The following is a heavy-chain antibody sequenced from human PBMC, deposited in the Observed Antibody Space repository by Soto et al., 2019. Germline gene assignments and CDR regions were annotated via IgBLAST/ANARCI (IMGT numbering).Heavy chain of an antibody. J-gene: IGHJ4*02. V-gene: IGHV1-8*01. CDR1: GYTFTSYD. CDR2: MNPNSGNT. Sequence: ASVKVSCKASGYTFTSYDINWVRQATGQGFEWMGWMNPNSGNTGYAQKLQGRVTMTRNTSISTAYMELSSLRSEDTAMYYCARGDSQERIGYCSGGSCYPDYWGQGTLVT. D-gene: IGHD2-15*01. CDR3: ARGDSQERIGYCSGGSCYPDY.